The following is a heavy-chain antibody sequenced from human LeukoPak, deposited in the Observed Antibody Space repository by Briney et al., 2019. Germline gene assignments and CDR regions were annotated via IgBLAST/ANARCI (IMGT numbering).Heavy chain of an antibody. J-gene: IGHJ6*03. CDR3: ARDWDCSSGSCHSLYDYYYVDV. Sequence: GGTLRLSCAASGFTFSSYGMSWVRQAPGKGLEWVSAISGSGGSTYYADSVKGRITISRDNAKNSLYLQMNSLRAEDTAVYYCARDWDCSSGSCHSLYDYYYVDVWGKGTTVTISS. CDR2: ISGSGGST. V-gene: IGHV3-23*01. D-gene: IGHD2-15*01. CDR1: GFTFSSYG.